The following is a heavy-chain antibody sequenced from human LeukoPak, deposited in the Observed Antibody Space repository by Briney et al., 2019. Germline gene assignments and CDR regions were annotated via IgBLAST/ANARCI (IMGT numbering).Heavy chain of an antibody. Sequence: GGSLRLSCAASEFIFGAYWMTWVRQAPGKGLEWVAHIDQDGTEKYYMDSVKGRFTISRDNAKKSLFLQMNSLTAEDTALYYCVRSLERFGTRDYWGQGTLVTVSS. V-gene: IGHV3-7*01. D-gene: IGHD3-10*01. J-gene: IGHJ4*02. CDR1: EFIFGAYW. CDR3: VRSLERFGTRDY. CDR2: IDQDGTEK.